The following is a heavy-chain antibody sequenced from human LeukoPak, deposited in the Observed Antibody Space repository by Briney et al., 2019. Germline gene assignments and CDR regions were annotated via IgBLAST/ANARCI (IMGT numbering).Heavy chain of an antibody. D-gene: IGHD6-13*01. J-gene: IGHJ4*02. CDR2: ISGSGGTT. Sequence: AGGSLRLSSAATGFTFSSYAMSWVPPAPGKGLEWVSAISGSGGTTYYADSVKGRFTISRDNSKNTLYLQVNSLRVEDTAVYYCAKEGYGSSWNADFYHWSQGSPVIVSS. CDR1: GFTFSSYA. V-gene: IGHV3-23*01. CDR3: AKEGYGSSWNADFYH.